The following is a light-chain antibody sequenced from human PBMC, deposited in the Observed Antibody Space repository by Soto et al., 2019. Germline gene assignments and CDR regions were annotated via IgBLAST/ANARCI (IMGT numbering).Light chain of an antibody. J-gene: IGLJ2*01. CDR1: SSNIGSNT. CDR3: AVWDDRLNGPV. V-gene: IGLV1-44*01. CDR2: SNT. Sequence: QSVLTQPPSASGTPGQRVTISCSGGSSNIGSNTVNWYQHFPGTAPTLLIYSNTQRPSGVPDRFSGSKSGTSASLAISGLQSEDEADYYCAVWDDRLNGPVFGGGTKLTVL.